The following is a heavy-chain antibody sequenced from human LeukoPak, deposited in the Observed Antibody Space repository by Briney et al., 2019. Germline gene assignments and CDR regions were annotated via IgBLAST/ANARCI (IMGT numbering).Heavy chain of an antibody. CDR2: IRYDGSNK. D-gene: IGHD6-19*01. CDR3: AKNFLRIAVAHAGN. J-gene: IGHJ4*02. V-gene: IGHV3-30*02. CDR1: GFTFSSYD. Sequence: GGSLRLSCAASGFTFSSYDMHWVRPAPGKGLEWVAFIRYDGSNKDYADSVKGRFTISRDNSRNTLYLQMNSLRPEDTAVYFCAKNFLRIAVAHAGNWGQGTLVTVSS.